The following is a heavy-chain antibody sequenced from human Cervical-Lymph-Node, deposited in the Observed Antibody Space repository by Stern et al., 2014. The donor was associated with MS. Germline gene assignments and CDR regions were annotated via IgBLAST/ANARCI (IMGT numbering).Heavy chain of an antibody. CDR2: ISYDGSNK. V-gene: IGHV3-30-3*01. CDR1: GFAFSRHA. J-gene: IGHJ4*02. Sequence: MQLVESGGGVVQPGRSLRLSCAASGFAFSRHAMNWVRQAPGKGLEWVAVISYDGSNKYYADSLKGRFTISRDNSKNTVYLQMSRLRPEDTAVYYCARGFTATGDVYWGQGTLVTVSS. D-gene: IGHD3-10*01. CDR3: ARGFTATGDVY.